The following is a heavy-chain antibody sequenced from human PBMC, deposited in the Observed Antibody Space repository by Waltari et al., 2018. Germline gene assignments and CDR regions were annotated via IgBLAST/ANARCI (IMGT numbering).Heavy chain of an antibody. CDR2: ISATADAT. D-gene: IGHD7-27*01. CDR1: GFRFSTYA. CDR3: AKGGRDWGPHFDY. J-gene: IGHJ4*02. V-gene: IGHV3-23*01. Sequence: EVQLLASGGGQVSPGGSLRLSCGTSGFRFSTYAMTWVRQSTEKGLQGVSTISATADATYYAESVKGRFTVSRDQSKSTLYLQMNSLTFEDTAVYYCAKGGRDWGPHFDYWGQGIPVIVSS.